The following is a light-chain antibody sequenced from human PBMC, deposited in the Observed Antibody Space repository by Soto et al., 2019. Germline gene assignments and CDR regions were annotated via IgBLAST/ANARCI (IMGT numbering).Light chain of an antibody. V-gene: IGKV3-20*01. CDR3: QQYDRTSRS. J-gene: IGKJ1*01. CDR1: QSVNNNF. Sequence: EVLLTQSPGTLSLSPGERATLSCRASQSVNNNFLAWYQKTTGQATSLLIYGASSSSTGIPEKFSGSGSGTDVTLTISRLEHEDVVVYFCQQYDRTSRSFGQGTKVEIK. CDR2: GAS.